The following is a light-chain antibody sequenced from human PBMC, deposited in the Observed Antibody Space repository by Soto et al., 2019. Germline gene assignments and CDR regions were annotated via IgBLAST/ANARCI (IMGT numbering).Light chain of an antibody. CDR3: QQRSNWPPIT. V-gene: IGKV3-11*01. CDR1: QSVRSN. CDR2: AAS. J-gene: IGKJ5*01. Sequence: EIVMTQSPATLSVSPGERATLSCRASQSVRSNLAWYQQKPGQAPRLVIYAASTRATGIPARFSGSGSGTDFTLTISSLEPEDFAVYYCQQRSNWPPITFGQGTRLEIK.